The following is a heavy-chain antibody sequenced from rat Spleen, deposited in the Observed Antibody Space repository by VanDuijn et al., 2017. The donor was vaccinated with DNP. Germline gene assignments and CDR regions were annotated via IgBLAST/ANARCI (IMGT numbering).Heavy chain of an antibody. CDR1: GYSITRNYR. CDR2: INSAGST. V-gene: IGHV3-3*01. D-gene: IGHD5-1*01. Sequence: EVQLQESGPGLVESSQSLSLTCSVTGYSITRNYRWNWIRKFPGNKLEWMGYINSAGSTDYNPSLKSRISITRDTSKNQFFLQVNSVITEDTATYYCAVQLGVFDYWGQGVMVTVSS. CDR3: AVQLGVFDY. J-gene: IGHJ2*01.